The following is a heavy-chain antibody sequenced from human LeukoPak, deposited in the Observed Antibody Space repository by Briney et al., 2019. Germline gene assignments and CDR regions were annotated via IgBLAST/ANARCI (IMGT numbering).Heavy chain of an antibody. V-gene: IGHV3-21*01. J-gene: IGHJ3*02. CDR2: ITSSSSYI. Sequence: PGGSLRLSCAASGFTFSSYSMNWVRQAPGRGLEWVSSITSSSSYIYYADSVKGRFTISRDNSKNTLYLQMNSLRAEDTAVYYCARVGYYYDSSGYYRSPYAFDIWGQGTMVTVSS. CDR3: ARVGYYYDSSGYYRSPYAFDI. CDR1: GFTFSSYS. D-gene: IGHD3-22*01.